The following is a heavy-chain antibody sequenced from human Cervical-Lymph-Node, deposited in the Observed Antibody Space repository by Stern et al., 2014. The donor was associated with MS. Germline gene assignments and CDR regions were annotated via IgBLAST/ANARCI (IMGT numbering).Heavy chain of an antibody. CDR2: INAGNGNT. J-gene: IGHJ6*02. CDR3: ARDGGYPYYYYGMDV. D-gene: IGHD3-16*01. Sequence: QVQLVQSGAEVKKPGASVKVSCKASGYTFTSYAMHWVRQAPGQRLEWMGWINAGNGNTKYSQKFQGRVTITRDTSASTAYMELSSLRSEDTAVYYCARDGGYPYYYYGMDVWGQGTTVTVSS. V-gene: IGHV1-3*01. CDR1: GYTFTSYA.